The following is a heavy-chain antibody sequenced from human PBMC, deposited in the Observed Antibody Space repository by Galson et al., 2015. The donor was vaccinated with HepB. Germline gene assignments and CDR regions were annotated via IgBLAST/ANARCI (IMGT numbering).Heavy chain of an antibody. CDR2: IYWDDDK. D-gene: IGHD6-19*01. CDR1: GFSLSTSGVG. CDR3: AHRRIAVAGTFFDY. V-gene: IGHV2-5*02. Sequence: PALVKPTQTLTLTCTFSGFSLSTSGVGVGWIRQPPGKALEWLALIYWDDDKRYSPSLKSRLTITKDTSKNQVVLTMTNMDPVDTATYYCAHRRIAVAGTFFDYWGQGTLVTVSS. J-gene: IGHJ4*02.